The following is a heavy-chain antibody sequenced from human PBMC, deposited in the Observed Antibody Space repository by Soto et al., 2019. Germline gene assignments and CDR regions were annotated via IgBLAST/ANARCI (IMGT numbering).Heavy chain of an antibody. J-gene: IGHJ4*02. CDR1: GFTFSSYA. V-gene: IGHV3-30-3*01. CDR2: ISYDGSNK. CDR3: ARERATIIIQRYYFYY. Sequence: QVQLVESGGGVVQPGRSLRLSCAASGFTFSSYAMHWVRQAPGKGLEWVAVISYDGSNKYYADSVKGRFTISRDNSKNTLYLQMNSLRAEDTAVYYCARERATIIIQRYYFYYWGQGTLVTVSS. D-gene: IGHD3-3*01.